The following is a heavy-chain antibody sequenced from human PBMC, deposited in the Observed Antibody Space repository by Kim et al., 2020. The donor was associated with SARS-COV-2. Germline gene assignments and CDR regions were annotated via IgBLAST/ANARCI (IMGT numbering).Heavy chain of an antibody. J-gene: IGHJ4*02. CDR3: ASSRVGAPAGFDY. D-gene: IGHD1-26*01. V-gene: IGHV4-34*01. CDR2: INHSGST. CDR1: GGSFSGYY. Sequence: SETLSLTCAVYGGSFSGYYWSWIRQPPGKGLEWIGEINHSGSTNYNPSLKSRVTISVDTSKNQFSLKLSSVTAADTAVYYCASSRVGAPAGFDYWGQGTLVTVSS.